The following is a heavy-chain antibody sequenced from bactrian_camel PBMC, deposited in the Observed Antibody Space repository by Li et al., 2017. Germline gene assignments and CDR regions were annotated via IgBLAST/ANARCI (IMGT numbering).Heavy chain of an antibody. CDR2: IDSDGST. CDR3: AAGREWIRYYLRPLDRAAYNY. D-gene: IGHD1*01. J-gene: IGHJ4*01. V-gene: IGHV3S55*01. CDR1: RDTYSGNC. Sequence: HVQLVESGGGSVQAGGSLRLSCATSRDTYSGNCMGWFRQAPGKEREGVAAIDSDGSTCYADSVKGRFTISKDNAKNTLYLQMNSLKPEDSAMYYCAAGREWIRYYLRPLDRAAYNYWGQGTQVTVS.